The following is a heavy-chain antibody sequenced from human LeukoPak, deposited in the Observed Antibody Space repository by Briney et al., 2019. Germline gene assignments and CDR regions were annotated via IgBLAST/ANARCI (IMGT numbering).Heavy chain of an antibody. CDR3: ARDPTRFDA. CDR2: ISSNGNGI. Sequence: GGSLRLSCAASGFIFSKDEMNWVRQSPGKGLEWVAYISSNGNGIYYAVSVKGRFTISRDNTKNSLDLQMNSLRVDDTAIYYCARDPTRFDAWGQGILVTVSS. D-gene: IGHD1-26*01. V-gene: IGHV3-48*03. J-gene: IGHJ5*02. CDR1: GFIFSKDE.